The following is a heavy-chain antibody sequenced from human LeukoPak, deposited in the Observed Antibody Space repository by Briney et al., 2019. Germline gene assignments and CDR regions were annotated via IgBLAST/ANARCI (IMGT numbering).Heavy chain of an antibody. D-gene: IGHD6-25*01. V-gene: IGHV3-49*04. Sequence: RSLRLSCSISGFTFGVYALSWVRQAPGKGLEWVGFIQAKAYGGAAKYAASVDDRFSISRDDSQSIVNLQMNDPKTEDTAVYYGTRAQHPRCSRSGCHLDYWGQGTLATVSS. CDR3: TRAQHPRCSRSGCHLDY. CDR1: GFTFGVYA. J-gene: IGHJ4*02. CDR2: IQAKAYGGAA.